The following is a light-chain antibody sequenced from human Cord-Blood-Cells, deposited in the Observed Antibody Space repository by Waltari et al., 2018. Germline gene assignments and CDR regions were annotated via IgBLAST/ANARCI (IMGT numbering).Light chain of an antibody. CDR2: EVS. Sequence: QSALTQPASVSGSPGQSITISCTGTSSDVGGYKYVSWYQQHPGKAPKLLIYEVSNRPSGVSNRFSGSKSGNTASLTISGLQAEDEADYYCSSYNRSCPLVFGTGTNVPVL. J-gene: IGLJ1*01. CDR1: SSDVGGYKY. V-gene: IGLV2-14*01. CDR3: SSYNRSCPLV.